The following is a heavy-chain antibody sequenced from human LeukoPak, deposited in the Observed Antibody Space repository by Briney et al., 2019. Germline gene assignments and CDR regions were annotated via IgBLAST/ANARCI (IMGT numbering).Heavy chain of an antibody. Sequence: SETLSLTCAIYGGSFSGYYWSWVRQPPGKGLEGIGEISHSASTNHNPSLKSRVTISVDTSKNQFSLKLSSVTTADTAVYYCARGGVGATTMPDWYFDLWGRGTLVTVSS. CDR3: ARGGVGATTMPDWYFDL. D-gene: IGHD1-26*01. CDR1: GGSFSGYY. V-gene: IGHV4-34*01. J-gene: IGHJ2*01. CDR2: ISHSAST.